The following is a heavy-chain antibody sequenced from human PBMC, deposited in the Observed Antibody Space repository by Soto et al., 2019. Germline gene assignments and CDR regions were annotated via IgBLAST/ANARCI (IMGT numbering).Heavy chain of an antibody. CDR1: GDSVSSNSAA. CDR2: TYYRSKWFY. CDR3: ARDVGAFDY. J-gene: IGHJ4*02. V-gene: IGHV6-1*01. Sequence: QVQLQQSGPGLVKPSQTLSLTCAISGDSVSSNSAAWNWIRQSPSRGLEWLGRTYYRSKWFYDYAVSLXXRXRXXLDTSNNQFSLHLNSVTPEDTAVFYCARDVGAFDYWGQGSLVTVSS. D-gene: IGHD1-26*01.